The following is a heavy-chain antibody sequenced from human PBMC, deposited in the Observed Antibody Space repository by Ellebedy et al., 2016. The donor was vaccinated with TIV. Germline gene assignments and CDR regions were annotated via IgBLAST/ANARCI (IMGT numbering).Heavy chain of an antibody. V-gene: IGHV3-33*01. CDR3: ARQTVATSVNDAFDI. CDR1: GFTFRSYG. Sequence: GESLKISCAASGFTFRSYGMHWVRQAPGKGLEWVAVILYDGSNRYYGDSVKGRFSISRDNSKNTLYLQMNSLRAEDTAVYYCARQTVATSVNDAFDIWGLGTVVTVSS. CDR2: ILYDGSNR. J-gene: IGHJ3*02. D-gene: IGHD4-17*01.